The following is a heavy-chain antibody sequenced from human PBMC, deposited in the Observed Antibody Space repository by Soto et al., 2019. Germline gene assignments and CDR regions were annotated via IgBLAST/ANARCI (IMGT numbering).Heavy chain of an antibody. V-gene: IGHV3-53*02. CDR1: GVAVTSNY. CDR3: TSFRRTYSGGWYYLHY. J-gene: IGHJ4*02. Sequence: EVQLVETGGGLIQPGGSLRLSCATSGVAVTSNYMTWVRQAPGKGLEWASVIFSVGTTYYADSVKGRFTISRDISKNTLYLQMKGLSAEDTAVYYCTSFRRTYSGGWYYLHYWGQGTLVTVSS. D-gene: IGHD6-19*01. CDR2: IFSVGTT.